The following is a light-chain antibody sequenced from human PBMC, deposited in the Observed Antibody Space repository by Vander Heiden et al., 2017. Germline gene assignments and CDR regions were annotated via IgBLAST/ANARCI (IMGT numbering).Light chain of an antibody. CDR3: QQYNSYSPLT. CDR2: DAS. CDR1: QSISSW. Sequence: DIQMTQSPSTLSASVGDRVTITCRARQSISSWLAWYQQKPVKAPKLLIYDASSLESGVPSRFSGSGSGTEFTLTISSLQPDDFATYCQQYNSYSPLTFGGGTKVEIK. J-gene: IGKJ4*01. V-gene: IGKV1-5*01.